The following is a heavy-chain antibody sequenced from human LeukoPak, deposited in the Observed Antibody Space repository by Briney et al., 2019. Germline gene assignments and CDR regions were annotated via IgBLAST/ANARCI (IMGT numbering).Heavy chain of an antibody. V-gene: IGHV4-4*07. CDR1: GGSISSYY. CDR3: ARDSDYGDYIPYFDY. D-gene: IGHD4-17*01. J-gene: IGHJ4*02. Sequence: SETLSLTCTVSGGSISSYYWSWIRQPAGKGLEWIGRIYTSGGTNYNPSLKSRVTMSVDTSKNQFSLKLSSVTAADTAVYYCARDSDYGDYIPYFDYWGQGTLVTVSS. CDR2: IYTSGGT.